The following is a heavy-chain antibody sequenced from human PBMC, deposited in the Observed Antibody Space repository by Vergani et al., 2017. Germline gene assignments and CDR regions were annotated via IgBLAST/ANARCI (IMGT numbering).Heavy chain of an antibody. V-gene: IGHV3-30*18. CDR3: AKDGGAVTAIRYGMDV. Sequence: QVQLVESGGGVVQPGRSLRLSCAASGFTFSSYGMHWVRQAPGEGLEWVAVISYDGSNKYYADSVKGRFTISRDNSKNTLYLQMNSLRAEDTAVYYCAKDGGAVTAIRYGMDVWGQGTTVTVSS. J-gene: IGHJ6*02. CDR1: GFTFSSYG. D-gene: IGHD2-21*02. CDR2: ISYDGSNK.